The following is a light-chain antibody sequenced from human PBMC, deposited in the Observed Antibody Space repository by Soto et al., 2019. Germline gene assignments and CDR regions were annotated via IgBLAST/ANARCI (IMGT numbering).Light chain of an antibody. Sequence: QTVVTQEPSFSVSPGGTVTLTCGLSSDSVSTNYYPSWYQQTPGQAPRTLIYSTNTRSSGVPDRFSGSILGNKAALTITGAQAEDESEYYCVLYMGSGISVFGGGTKLTVL. CDR3: VLYMGSGISV. CDR2: STN. V-gene: IGLV8-61*01. J-gene: IGLJ3*02. CDR1: SDSVSTNYY.